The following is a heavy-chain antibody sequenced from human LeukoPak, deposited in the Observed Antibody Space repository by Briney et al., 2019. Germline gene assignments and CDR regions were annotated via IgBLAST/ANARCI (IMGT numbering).Heavy chain of an antibody. Sequence: PGGSLRLSCAASGFTFAHFDVSWVRQAPGKGLEWVSVIYSGDSTYYADSVRGRFTISRHNFKNTLYLQMNSLRAEDTAVYYCARVGKWNYAFEYWGQGTLVTVSS. CDR1: GFTFAHFD. CDR2: IYSGDST. J-gene: IGHJ4*02. D-gene: IGHD1-7*01. V-gene: IGHV3-53*04. CDR3: ARVGKWNYAFEY.